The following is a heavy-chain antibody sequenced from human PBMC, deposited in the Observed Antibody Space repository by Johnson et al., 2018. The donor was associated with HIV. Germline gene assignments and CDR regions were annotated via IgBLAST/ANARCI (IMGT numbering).Heavy chain of an antibody. V-gene: IGHV3-7*03. J-gene: IGHJ3*02. D-gene: IGHD3-10*01. CDR3: TDGESFFEI. Sequence: VQLVESGGGVVQPGTSLRLACAASGFTFSSFAMHWVRQAPGKGQARVANIKQDGHENDYVDSVKGRFTISRDNAKNSLYLQMNSLKTEDTAVYYCTDGESFFEIWGQGTMVTVSS. CDR2: IKQDGHEN. CDR1: GFTFSSFA.